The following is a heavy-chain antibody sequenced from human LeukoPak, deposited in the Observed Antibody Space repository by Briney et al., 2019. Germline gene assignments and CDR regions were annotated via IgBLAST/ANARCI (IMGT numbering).Heavy chain of an antibody. V-gene: IGHV3-30*18. CDR2: ISYAGSNK. CDR1: GFTFRSYG. D-gene: IGHD3-16*02. Sequence: PGRSLRLSCAASGFTFRSYGMHWVRQAPGKGLGWVAVISYAGSNKYYADSVKGRFTISRDNSKNTLYLQMNSLRAEDTAVYYCAKESPYYDYVWGSYRPTYFDYWGQGTLVTVSS. CDR3: AKESPYYDYVWGSYRPTYFDY. J-gene: IGHJ4*02.